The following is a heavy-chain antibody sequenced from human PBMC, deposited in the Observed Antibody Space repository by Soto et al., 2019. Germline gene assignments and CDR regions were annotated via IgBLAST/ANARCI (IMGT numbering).Heavy chain of an antibody. D-gene: IGHD6-19*01. CDR3: ARERIAVAGTRYYYGMDV. V-gene: IGHV1-69*01. J-gene: IGHJ6*02. CDR1: GGTFSSYA. CDR2: IIPIFGTA. Sequence: QVQLVQSGAEVKKPGSSVKVSCKASGGTFSSYAISWVRQAPGQGLEWMGGIIPIFGTANYAQKFQGRVTITADESTSTAYIELSSLRSEDTAVYYCARERIAVAGTRYYYGMDVWGQGTTVTVSS.